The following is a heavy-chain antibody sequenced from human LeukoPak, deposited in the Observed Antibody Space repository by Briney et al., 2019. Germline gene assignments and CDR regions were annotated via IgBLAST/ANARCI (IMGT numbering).Heavy chain of an antibody. J-gene: IGHJ6*03. D-gene: IGHD6-13*01. CDR1: GYTFTSYG. V-gene: IGHV1-69*06. CDR3: ARNLRVGSSSWSVGYYYYMDV. Sequence: GASVKVSCKASGYTFTSYGISWVRQAPGQGLEWMGGIIPIFGTANYAQKFQGRVTITADKSTSTAYMELSSLRSEDTAVYYCARNLRVGSSSWSVGYYYYMDVWGKGTTVTVSS. CDR2: IIPIFGTA.